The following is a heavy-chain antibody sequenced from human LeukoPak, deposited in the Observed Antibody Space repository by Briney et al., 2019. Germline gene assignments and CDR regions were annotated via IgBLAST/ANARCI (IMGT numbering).Heavy chain of an antibody. CDR2: IYYSGST. Sequence: SQTLSLTCTVSGGSISSGGYYWSWIRQHTGKGLDWFGYIYYSGSTYYNPSLKSRVTISVDTSKDQFSLKLSSVTAADTAVYYCARDRRRYSSSFRNWFDPWGQGTLVTVSS. J-gene: IGHJ5*02. D-gene: IGHD6-13*01. CDR3: ARDRRRYSSSFRNWFDP. CDR1: GGSISSGGYY. V-gene: IGHV4-31*03.